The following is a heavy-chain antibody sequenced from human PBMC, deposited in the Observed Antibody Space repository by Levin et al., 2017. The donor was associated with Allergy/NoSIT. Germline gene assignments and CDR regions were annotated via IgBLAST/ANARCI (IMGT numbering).Heavy chain of an antibody. V-gene: IGHV3-30*18. J-gene: IGHJ4*02. Sequence: GGSLRLSCAVSGITFSDYGFHWVRQAPGKGLEWVAISSNDGSNQYYADSVKGRFTVSRDKSKNTLNLQMNTLSPDDTAVYYCAKGGSFDSWGQGTLVTVSS. CDR1: GITFSDYG. D-gene: IGHD3-10*01. CDR3: AKGGSFDS. CDR2: SSNDGSNQ.